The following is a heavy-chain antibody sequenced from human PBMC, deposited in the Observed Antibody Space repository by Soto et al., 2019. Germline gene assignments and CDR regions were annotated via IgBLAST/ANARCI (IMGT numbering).Heavy chain of an antibody. CDR1: GFTFSSYG. D-gene: IGHD3-3*01. V-gene: IGHV3-30*18. CDR2: ISYDGSNK. Sequence: SLRLSCAASGFTFSSYGMHWVRQAPGKGLEWVAVISYDGSNKYYADSVKGRFTISRDNSKNTLYLQMNSLRAEDTAVYYCAKDPAYYDSPLYGMDVWGQGTTVTSP. J-gene: IGHJ6*02. CDR3: AKDPAYYDSPLYGMDV.